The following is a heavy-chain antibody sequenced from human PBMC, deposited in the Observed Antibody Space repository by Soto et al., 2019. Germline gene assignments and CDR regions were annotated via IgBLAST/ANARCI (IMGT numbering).Heavy chain of an antibody. D-gene: IGHD2-2*01. CDR1: GFTFSSYG. CDR3: AKDCSGGIVVVPAATTYYYYYGMDV. J-gene: IGHJ6*02. Sequence: QVQLVESGGGVVQPGRSLRLSCAASGFTFSSYGMHWVRQAPGKGLEWVAVISSDGSNKYYADSVKGRFTISRDNSKNSLYLQMNSLRAEDMAVYYCAKDCSGGIVVVPAATTYYYYYGMDVWGQGTTVTVSS. V-gene: IGHV3-30*18. CDR2: ISSDGSNK.